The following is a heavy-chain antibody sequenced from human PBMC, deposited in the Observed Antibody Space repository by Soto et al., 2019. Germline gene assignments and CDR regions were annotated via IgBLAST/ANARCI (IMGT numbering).Heavy chain of an antibody. CDR2: ITGSSSYI. V-gene: IGHV3-21*06. D-gene: IGHD3-9*01. J-gene: IGHJ6*02. Sequence: DVQLVESGGGLVKPGGSLRLSCAASGFIFSSNNMNWVRQAPGKGLEWVSSITGSSSYIFYEDSVKGRFTISRDNAKNTVYLQVNSLRAEDTGVYYCARLVASETGYGMDVWGQGTTVTVS. CDR1: GFIFSSNN. CDR3: ARLVASETGYGMDV.